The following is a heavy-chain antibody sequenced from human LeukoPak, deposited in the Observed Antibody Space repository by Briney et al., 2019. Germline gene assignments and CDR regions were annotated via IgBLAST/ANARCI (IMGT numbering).Heavy chain of an antibody. J-gene: IGHJ4*02. D-gene: IGHD6-13*01. V-gene: IGHV3-30*18. CDR1: GFTFSSYV. CDR2: ISYDGTNK. CDR3: AKDNFRTAASGLDY. Sequence: PGGSLRLSCAASGFTFSSYVMSWVRQAPGKGLEWVAVISYDGTNKYYADSVKGRFTISRDNSKNTLYLQMNSLRAEDTAVYYCAKDNFRTAASGLDYWGQGTLVTVSS.